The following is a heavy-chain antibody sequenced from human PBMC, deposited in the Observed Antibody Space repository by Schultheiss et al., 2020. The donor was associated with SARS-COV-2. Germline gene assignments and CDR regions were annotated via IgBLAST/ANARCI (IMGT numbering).Heavy chain of an antibody. CDR1: GFTVSSNY. J-gene: IGHJ6*03. CDR3: ARGTTIVYYYYYMDV. CDR2: ISWNSGSI. Sequence: GESLKISCAASGFTVSSNYMSWVRQAPGKGLEWVSGISWNSGSIGYADSVKGRFTISRDNSKNTLYLQMNSLRAEDTAVYYCARGTTIVYYYYYMDVWGKGTTVTVSS. V-gene: IGHV3-53*01. D-gene: IGHD5-12*01.